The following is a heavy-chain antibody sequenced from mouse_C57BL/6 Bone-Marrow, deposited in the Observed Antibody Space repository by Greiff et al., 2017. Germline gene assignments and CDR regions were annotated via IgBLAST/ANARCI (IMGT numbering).Heavy chain of an antibody. CDR2: IDPSDSYT. D-gene: IGHD1-1*01. CDR3: ARPGSIPYAMDY. Sequence: VQLQQPGAELVKPGASVKLSCKASGFTFTSYWMQWVKQRPGQGLEWIGEIDPSDSYTNYNQKFKGKATLTVDTSSSTAYMQLSSLTSEDPAVYYCARPGSIPYAMDYWGQGTSVTVSS. J-gene: IGHJ4*01. V-gene: IGHV1-50*01. CDR1: GFTFTSYW.